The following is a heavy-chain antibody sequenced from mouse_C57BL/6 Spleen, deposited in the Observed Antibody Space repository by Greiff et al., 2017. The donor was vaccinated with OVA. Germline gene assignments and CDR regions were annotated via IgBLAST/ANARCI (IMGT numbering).Heavy chain of an antibody. J-gene: IGHJ2*01. CDR1: GYSFTDYN. CDR2: INPNYGTT. Sequence: EVKLMESGPELVKPGASVKISCKASGYSFTDYNMNWVKQSNGKSLEWIGVINPNYGTTSYNQKFKGKATLTVDQSSSTAYMQLNSLTSEDSAVYFCARRLGGDYFDYWGQGTTLTVSS. V-gene: IGHV1-39*01. D-gene: IGHD1-2*01. CDR3: ARRLGGDYFDY.